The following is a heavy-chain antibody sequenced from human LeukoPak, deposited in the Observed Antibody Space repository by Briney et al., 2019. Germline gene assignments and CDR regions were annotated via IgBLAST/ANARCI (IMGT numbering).Heavy chain of an antibody. V-gene: IGHV3-7*01. CDR2: RNQDGSAR. J-gene: IGHJ4*02. CDR1: GFTFSNAW. CDR3: ARAAMIVVVITTSHHFDY. D-gene: IGHD3-22*01. Sequence: GGSLILSCAASGFTFSNAWMSWVRQAPGKGLEWVANRNQDGSARYSVDSVKGRFTISRDNAKNSLYLQMNSLRAEDTAVYYCARAAMIVVVITTSHHFDYWGQGTLVTVSS.